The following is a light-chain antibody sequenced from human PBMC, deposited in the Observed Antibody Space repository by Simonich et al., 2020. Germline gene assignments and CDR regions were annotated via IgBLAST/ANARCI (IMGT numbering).Light chain of an antibody. V-gene: IGLV1-51*01. CDR2: DNN. J-gene: IGLJ3*02. Sequence: QSVLTQPPSVYAAPGQKVTISCSGSSSNIGNKYVSWYQQLPGTAPKLLIYDNNMRPSGMPDRFSGSKSGTSATLGITGLQTGDEADYYCGTWDSSLSAGVFGGGTKLTVL. CDR1: SSNIGNKY. CDR3: GTWDSSLSAGV.